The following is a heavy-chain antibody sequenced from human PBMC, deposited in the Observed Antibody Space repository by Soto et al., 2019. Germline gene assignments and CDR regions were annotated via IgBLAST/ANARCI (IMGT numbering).Heavy chain of an antibody. CDR2: IYYSGST. J-gene: IGHJ6*02. Sequence: PSETLSLTCTVSGGSISSSSYYWGWIRQPPGKGLEWIGSIYYSGSTYYNPSLKSRVAISVDTSKNQFSLKLSSVTAADTAVYYCASLRITMVRGVIMYYYGMDVWGQGTTVTVSS. D-gene: IGHD3-10*01. CDR3: ASLRITMVRGVIMYYYGMDV. CDR1: GGSISSSSYY. V-gene: IGHV4-39*01.